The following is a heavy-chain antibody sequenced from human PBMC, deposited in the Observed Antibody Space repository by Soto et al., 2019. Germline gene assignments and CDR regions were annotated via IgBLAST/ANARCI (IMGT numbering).Heavy chain of an antibody. V-gene: IGHV6-1*01. CDR2: TYYRSKWYN. Sequence: SQTLSLTCAISGDSVSSNRAAWNWIRQSPSRGLEWLGRTYYRSKWYNDYAVSVKSRITINPDTSKNQFSLQLNSVTPEDTAVYYCTRNMTYYDFWSGYWALIDAFDIWGQGTMVTVSS. CDR1: GDSVSSNRAA. D-gene: IGHD3-3*01. CDR3: TRNMTYYDFWSGYWALIDAFDI. J-gene: IGHJ3*02.